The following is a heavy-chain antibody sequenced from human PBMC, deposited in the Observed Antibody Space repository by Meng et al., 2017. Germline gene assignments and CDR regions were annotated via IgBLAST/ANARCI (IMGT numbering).Heavy chain of an antibody. Sequence: PVQFWPDVEKPSVSVEVPFTASGGTFSRCSISWGRQAPAQGLEWMGGIIPIFGTANYAQKFQGRVTITADKSTSTAYMELSSLRSEDTAVYYCHSGWYQACDDYWGQGTLVTVSS. J-gene: IGHJ4*02. CDR3: HSGWYQACDDY. CDR2: IIPIFGTA. V-gene: IGHV1-69*06. D-gene: IGHD6-19*01. CDR1: GGTFSRCS.